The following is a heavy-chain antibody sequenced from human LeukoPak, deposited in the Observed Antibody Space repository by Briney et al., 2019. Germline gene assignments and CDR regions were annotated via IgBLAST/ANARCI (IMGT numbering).Heavy chain of an antibody. CDR3: ARDGGTDWYDL. D-gene: IGHD3-16*01. J-gene: IGHJ5*02. V-gene: IGHV3-7*01. CDR1: GFTISGYW. Sequence: PGGSLRLSSAASGFTISGYWMTWVRQAPGKGLEWVANIKQDGSEKTYVDSVKGRFTISRDNAKNSIYLQMNSLRVEDTAIYYCARDGGTDWYDLWGQGTLVSVSS. CDR2: IKQDGSEK.